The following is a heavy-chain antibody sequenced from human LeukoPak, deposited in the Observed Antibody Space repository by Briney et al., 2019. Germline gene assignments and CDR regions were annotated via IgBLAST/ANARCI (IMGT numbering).Heavy chain of an antibody. CDR2: IYYSGST. CDR1: GGSISSGGYY. V-gene: IGHV4-31*03. J-gene: IGHJ4*02. D-gene: IGHD3-22*01. CDR3: ARDREGYFDY. Sequence: SETLSLTCTVSGGSISSGGYYWSWIRQHPGKGLEWIGYIYYSGSTYCNPSLKSRVTISVDTSKNQFSLKLSSVTAADTAVYYCARDREGYFDYWGQGTLVTVSS.